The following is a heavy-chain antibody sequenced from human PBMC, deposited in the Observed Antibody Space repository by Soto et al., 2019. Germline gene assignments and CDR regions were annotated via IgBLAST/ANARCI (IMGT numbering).Heavy chain of an antibody. J-gene: IGHJ4*02. CDR3: AKVKTWTYLDY. CDR1: GFTFSTYA. CDR2: ISGSDDST. D-gene: IGHD5-12*01. Sequence: EVQLLESGGGLVQPGGSLRLSCAASGFTFSTYAMSWVRQAPGKGLEWVSSISGSDDSTYYADSVKGRFTISRDNSKNPVFLQMNSLRAEDTAVYYCAKVKTWTYLDYWGQGTLVTVSS. V-gene: IGHV3-23*01.